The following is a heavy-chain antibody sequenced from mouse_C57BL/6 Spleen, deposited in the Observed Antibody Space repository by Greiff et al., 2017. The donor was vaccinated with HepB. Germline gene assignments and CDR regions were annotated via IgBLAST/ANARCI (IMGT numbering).Heavy chain of an antibody. D-gene: IGHD1-1*01. Sequence: EVQLQESGPGLVKPSQSLSLTCSVTGYSITSGYYWNWIRQFPGNKLEWMGYISYDGSNNYNPSLKNRISITRDTSKNQFFLKLNSVTTEDTATYYCARGGITTVSYAMDYWGQGTSVTVSS. CDR1: GYSITSGYY. V-gene: IGHV3-6*01. CDR2: ISYDGSN. J-gene: IGHJ4*01. CDR3: ARGGITTVSYAMDY.